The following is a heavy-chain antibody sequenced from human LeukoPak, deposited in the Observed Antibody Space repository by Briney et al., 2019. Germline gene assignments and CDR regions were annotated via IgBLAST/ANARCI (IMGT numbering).Heavy chain of an antibody. CDR2: ISSSSSYI. V-gene: IGHV3-21*01. D-gene: IGHD3-22*01. Sequence: GGSLRLSCAASGFTFSSYSMNWVRQAPGKGLEWVSSISSSSSYIYYADSVKGRSTISRDNAKNSLYLQMNSLRAEDTAVYYFARVVTRVYYDSSGSDYWGQGTLVTVSS. CDR3: ARVVTRVYYDSSGSDY. CDR1: GFTFSSYS. J-gene: IGHJ4*02.